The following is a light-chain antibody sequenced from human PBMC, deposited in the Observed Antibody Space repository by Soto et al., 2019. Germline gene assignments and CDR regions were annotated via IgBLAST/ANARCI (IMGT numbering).Light chain of an antibody. CDR3: QQRGYT. J-gene: IGKJ2*01. CDR1: QSVSSY. Sequence: EIVLAQSPATLSLSPGERATLSCMASQSVSSYLAWYQQKPGQAPRLLIYDASTRATGIPARFRGSGSGTDFTLSISSLEPEDFAVYYCQQRGYTFGQGTKLEIK. CDR2: DAS. V-gene: IGKV3-11*01.